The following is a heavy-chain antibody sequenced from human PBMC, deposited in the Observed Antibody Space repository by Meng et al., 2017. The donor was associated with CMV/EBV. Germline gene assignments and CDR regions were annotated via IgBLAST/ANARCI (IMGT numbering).Heavy chain of an antibody. CDR2: INSDGSST. Sequence: GESLKISCAASGFTFSSYWMHWVCQAPGKGLVWVSRINSDGSSTSYADSVKGRFTISRDNAKNTLYLQMNSLRAEDTAVYYCARGGANMIRGLLDWFDPWGQGTLVTVSS. D-gene: IGHD3-10*01. J-gene: IGHJ5*02. V-gene: IGHV3-74*01. CDR3: ARGGANMIRGLLDWFDP. CDR1: GFTFSSYW.